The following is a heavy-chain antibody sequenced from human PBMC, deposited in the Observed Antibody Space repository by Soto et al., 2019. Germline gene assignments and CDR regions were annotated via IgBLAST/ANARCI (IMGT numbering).Heavy chain of an antibody. CDR2: ISYDGSNK. D-gene: IGHD6-6*01. CDR1: GFTFSSYG. CDR3: AKTSPQWQYSSSGYFDY. V-gene: IGHV3-30*18. J-gene: IGHJ4*02. Sequence: QVQLVESGGGVVQPGRSLRLSCAASGFTFSSYGMHWVRQAPGKGLEWVAVISYDGSNKYYADSVKGRFTISRDNSKNXXYLQMNSLRAEDTAVYYCAKTSPQWQYSSSGYFDYWGQGTLVTVSS.